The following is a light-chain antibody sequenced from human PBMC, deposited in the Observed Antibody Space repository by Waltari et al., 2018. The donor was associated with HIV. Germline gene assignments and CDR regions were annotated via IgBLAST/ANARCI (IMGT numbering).Light chain of an antibody. CDR3: SSYTSSSTLPYV. Sequence: QSALTQPASVSVSPGQSITISCTGTSSAVGGYNYVSWYQQHPGKAPKLMIYEVSNRPSGVSNRFSGSKSGNTASLTISGLQAEDEADYYCSSYTSSSTLPYVFGTGTKVTVL. V-gene: IGLV2-14*01. J-gene: IGLJ1*01. CDR1: SSAVGGYNY. CDR2: EVS.